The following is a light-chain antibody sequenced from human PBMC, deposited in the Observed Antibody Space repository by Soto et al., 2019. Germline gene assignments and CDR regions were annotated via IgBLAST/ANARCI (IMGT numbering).Light chain of an antibody. CDR1: QTISSW. J-gene: IGKJ1*01. V-gene: IGKV1-5*03. Sequence: DIQMTQSPSTLSGSVGDRVTITCRASQTISSWLAWYQQKPGKAPKLLIHKASTLKSGVPSRFGGSGSGTEFTLTISSLQPDDFATYYCQHYNSYSEAFGQGTKVDIK. CDR2: KAS. CDR3: QHYNSYSEA.